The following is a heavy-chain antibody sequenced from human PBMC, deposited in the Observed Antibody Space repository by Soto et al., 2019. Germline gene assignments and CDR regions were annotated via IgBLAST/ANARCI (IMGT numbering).Heavy chain of an antibody. J-gene: IGHJ4*02. CDR3: ARLDKEDYYDSSGYYY. CDR2: ISSSGSTI. V-gene: IGHV3-48*03. Sequence: GGSLRLSCAASGFTFSSYEMNWVRQAPGKGLEWVSYISSSGSTIYYADSVKGRFTISRDNAKNSLYLQMNSLRADDTAVYYCARLDKEDYYDSSGYYYGGQGTLVTVSS. CDR1: GFTFSSYE. D-gene: IGHD3-22*01.